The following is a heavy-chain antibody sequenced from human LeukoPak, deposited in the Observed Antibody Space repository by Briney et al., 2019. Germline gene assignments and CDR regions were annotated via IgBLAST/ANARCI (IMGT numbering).Heavy chain of an antibody. D-gene: IGHD3-10*01. CDR3: ARDHYGSGSYSTDY. Sequence: ASVKVSCKASGYTFTGYQMHWVRQAPGQGLEWMGWINPNSGGTNYAQEFQGRVTMTRDTSIGTAYMELSRLRSDDTAVYYCARDHYGSGSYSTDYWGQGTLVTVSS. V-gene: IGHV1-2*02. CDR2: INPNSGGT. J-gene: IGHJ4*02. CDR1: GYTFTGYQ.